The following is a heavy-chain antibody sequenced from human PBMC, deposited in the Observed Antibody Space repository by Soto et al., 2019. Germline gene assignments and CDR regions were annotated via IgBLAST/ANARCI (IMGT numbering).Heavy chain of an antibody. CDR2: IFGGGTAT. CDR1: GFTFSSYR. Sequence: VQLVESGGGLVQPGGSLRLSCAASGFTFSSYRMHWVRQAPGQGLVWLSRIFGGGTATYYADSVKGRFTISRDNAKNTMYLQMNSLRAEDTAIYYCARDPGYDGHDCRFDYWGQGVLVAVSS. D-gene: IGHD5-12*01. V-gene: IGHV3-74*01. CDR3: ARDPGYDGHDCRFDY. J-gene: IGHJ4*02.